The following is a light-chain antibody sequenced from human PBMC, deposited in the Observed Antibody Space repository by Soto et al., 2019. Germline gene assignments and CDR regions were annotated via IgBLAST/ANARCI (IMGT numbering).Light chain of an antibody. J-gene: IGKJ1*01. CDR3: QHYNSYSEA. CDR2: KAS. Sequence: DIHMTQYTSTLSGSVGDRVTITCQTSQTISSWLAWYQQKPGKAPKLLIYKASTLKSGVPSRFSGSGSGTEFTLTISSLQPDDFATYYCQHYNSYSEAFGQGTKVAIK. CDR1: QTISSW. V-gene: IGKV1-5*03.